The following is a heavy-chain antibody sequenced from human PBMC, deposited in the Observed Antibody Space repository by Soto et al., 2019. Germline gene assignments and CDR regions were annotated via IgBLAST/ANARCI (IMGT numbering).Heavy chain of an antibody. CDR3: AKGGGYDSGYYYYYYGMDV. CDR1: GFTFSSYG. V-gene: IGHV3-30*18. CDR2: ISYDGSNK. Sequence: GGSLRLSCAASGFTFSSYGMHWVRQAPGKGLEWVAVISYDGSNKYYADSVKGRFTISRDNSKNTLYLQMNSLRAEDTAVYYCAKGGGYDSGYYYYYYGMDVWGQGTTVTVSS. J-gene: IGHJ6*02. D-gene: IGHD5-12*01.